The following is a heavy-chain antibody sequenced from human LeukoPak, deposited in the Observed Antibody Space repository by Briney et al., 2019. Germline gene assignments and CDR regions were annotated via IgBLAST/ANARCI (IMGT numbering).Heavy chain of an antibody. Sequence: SETLSLTCTVSGGSISSYYWSWIRQPPGKGLEWIGYIYYSGSTKYNPSLKSRVTISVDTSQNQFSLRLISVTAADTAVYYCARHPYGGNSDFDYWGQGTLVTVSS. J-gene: IGHJ4*02. CDR2: IYYSGST. V-gene: IGHV4-59*08. D-gene: IGHD4-23*01. CDR3: ARHPYGGNSDFDY. CDR1: GGSISSYY.